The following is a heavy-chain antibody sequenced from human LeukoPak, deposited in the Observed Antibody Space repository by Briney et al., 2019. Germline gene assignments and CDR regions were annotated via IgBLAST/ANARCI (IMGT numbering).Heavy chain of an antibody. J-gene: IGHJ1*01. CDR2: ISGSGAYT. CDR1: GFTFSSYA. D-gene: IGHD3-10*01. Sequence: AGGSLRLSCAASGFTFSSYAMSWVRQAPGKGLEWVSSISGSGAYTYYEDSVKGRFTISRDNSKNTLYLQMNSLRAEDTAVYYCAKYFASGSYYKLPHWGQGTLVTVPS. V-gene: IGHV3-23*01. CDR3: AKYFASGSYYKLPH.